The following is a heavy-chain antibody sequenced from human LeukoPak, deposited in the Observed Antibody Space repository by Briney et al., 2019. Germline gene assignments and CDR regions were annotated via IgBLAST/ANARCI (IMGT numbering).Heavy chain of an antibody. D-gene: IGHD3-22*01. CDR2: INAGNGNT. J-gene: IGHJ5*02. CDR3: ARATYYYDSSGYPWWFDP. CDR1: GYTFTSYA. Sequence: ASVTVSCKASGYTFTSYAMHWVRQAPGQRLEWMGWINAGNGNTKYSQKFQGRVTITRDTSASTAYMELSSLRSEDTAVYYCARATYYYDSSGYPWWFDPWGQGTLVTVSS. V-gene: IGHV1-3*01.